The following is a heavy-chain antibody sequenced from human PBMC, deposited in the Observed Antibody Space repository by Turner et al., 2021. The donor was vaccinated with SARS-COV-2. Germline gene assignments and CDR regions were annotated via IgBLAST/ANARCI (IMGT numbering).Heavy chain of an antibody. CDR3: ARGYSSGWYQSGAFDI. J-gene: IGHJ3*02. V-gene: IGHV3-53*01. D-gene: IGHD6-19*01. Sequence: EVQLVESGGGLIQPGGSLRLSCAASGVTVSSNYMSWVRQAPGKGLEWVSVIYSGGSTYYADSVKGRFTISRDNSKNTLYLQMNSLRAEDTAVYYWARGYSSGWYQSGAFDIWGQGTMVTVSS. CDR1: GVTVSSNY. CDR2: IYSGGST.